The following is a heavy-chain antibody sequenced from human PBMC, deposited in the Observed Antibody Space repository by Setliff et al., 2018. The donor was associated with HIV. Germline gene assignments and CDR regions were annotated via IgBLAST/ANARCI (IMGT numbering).Heavy chain of an antibody. CDR2: IKQDESEM. J-gene: IGHJ4*02. CDR3: ARDRAARLDY. Sequence: GGSLRLSCAASGFIFSKSCMSWVRQAPGKGLEWVATIKQDESEMQYVDSVKGRFTISRDNAKTSVSLQMDSLRAEDTAVYYCARDRAARLDYWGQGALVTVSS. V-gene: IGHV3-7*03. D-gene: IGHD6-6*01. CDR1: GFIFSKSC.